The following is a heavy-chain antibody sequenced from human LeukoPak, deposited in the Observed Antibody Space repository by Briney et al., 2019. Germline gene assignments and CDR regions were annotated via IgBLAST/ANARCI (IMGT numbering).Heavy chain of an antibody. CDR3: ATVDYGDYFHPHAFDI. D-gene: IGHD4-17*01. Sequence: GGSLRLSCAASGFTFSNAWMSWVRQAPGKGLEWVGRIKSKTDGGTTDYAAPVKGRFTISRDDSKNTLYLQMNSLKTEDTAVYYCATVDYGDYFHPHAFDIWGQGTMVTVSS. V-gene: IGHV3-15*01. CDR2: IKSKTDGGTT. CDR1: GFTFSNAW. J-gene: IGHJ3*02.